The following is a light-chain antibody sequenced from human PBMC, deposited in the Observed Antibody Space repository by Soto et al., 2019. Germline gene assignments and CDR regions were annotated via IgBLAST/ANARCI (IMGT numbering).Light chain of an antibody. J-gene: IGKJ3*01. CDR3: QQYDSSPPVT. CDR2: GAS. V-gene: IGKV3-20*01. Sequence: EIVLTQSPGTLSLSPGERATLSCRASQSVSSSYLAWYQQKPGQAPRLLIYGASSRATGIPDRFSGSGSGTNVTLTISRLEPEDFAVYYCQQYDSSPPVTFGPGTKVDIK. CDR1: QSVSSSY.